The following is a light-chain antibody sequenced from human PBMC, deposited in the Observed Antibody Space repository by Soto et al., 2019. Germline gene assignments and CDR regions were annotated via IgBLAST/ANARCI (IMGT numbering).Light chain of an antibody. CDR2: EVS. J-gene: IGLJ3*02. V-gene: IGLV2-23*02. Sequence: QSALTQPASVSGSLGQSITISCTGTSSDVGSYDLVSWYQQHPGKGPQLMIYEVSKWPSGVSNRFSGSKSGKTASLTIFGLQAEDEADYYCCSYAGSRTRVFGGGTKLTVL. CDR3: CSYAGSRTRV. CDR1: SSDVGSYDL.